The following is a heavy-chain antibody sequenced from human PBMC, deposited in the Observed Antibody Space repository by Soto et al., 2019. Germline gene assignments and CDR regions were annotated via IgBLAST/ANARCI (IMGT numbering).Heavy chain of an antibody. CDR3: ARPNYDILTGYFDY. Sequence: SETLSLTCTVSGGSISSSSYDWGWIRQPPGKGLEWIGSIYYSGSTYYNPSLKSRVTISVDTSKNQFSLKLSSVTAADTAVYYCARPNYDILTGYFDYWGQGTLVTVSS. V-gene: IGHV4-39*01. CDR1: GGSISSSSYD. J-gene: IGHJ4*02. CDR2: IYYSGST. D-gene: IGHD3-9*01.